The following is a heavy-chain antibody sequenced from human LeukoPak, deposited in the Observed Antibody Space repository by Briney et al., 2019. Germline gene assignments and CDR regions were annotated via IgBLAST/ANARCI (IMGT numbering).Heavy chain of an antibody. V-gene: IGHV4-34*01. J-gene: IGHJ5*02. CDR2: INHSGST. CDR3: VRGGTGGCTVGPTCAFDP. Sequence: SETLSLTCAVYGGSFSGYYWSWIRQPPGKGLEWIGEINHSGSTNYNPSLKSRVTISVDTSKNQFSLKLSSVTAADTAVYYCVRGGTGGCTVGPTCAFDPWGQGTLVTVSS. D-gene: IGHD1-26*01. CDR1: GGSFSGYY.